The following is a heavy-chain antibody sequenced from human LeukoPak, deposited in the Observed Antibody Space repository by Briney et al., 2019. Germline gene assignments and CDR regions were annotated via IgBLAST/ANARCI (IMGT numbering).Heavy chain of an antibody. D-gene: IGHD3-22*01. J-gene: IGHJ4*02. CDR2: IKQDASEK. Sequence: GGSLRLSCAASGFTFKTYWMTWIRQAPGKGLEWVANIKQDASEKYYADSVRGRFTISRDNAKNSLYLQMNSLIVEDTAVYYCASPYDSSGYYDRWGQGTLVTVS. V-gene: IGHV3-7*03. CDR1: GFTFKTYW. CDR3: ASPYDSSGYYDR.